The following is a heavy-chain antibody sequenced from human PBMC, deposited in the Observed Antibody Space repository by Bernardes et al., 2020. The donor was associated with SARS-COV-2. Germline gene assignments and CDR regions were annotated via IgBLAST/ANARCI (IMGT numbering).Heavy chain of an antibody. CDR2: FDPEDGET. Sequence: ASVKVSCKVSGYTLTELSMHWVRQAPGKGLEWMGGFDPEDGETIYAQKFQGRVTMTEDTSTDTAYMELSSLRSEDTAVYYCATETGVVVPAAISYYYYGMDVWGQGTTVTVSS. CDR3: ATETGVVVPAAISYYYYGMDV. CDR1: GYTLTELS. V-gene: IGHV1-24*01. D-gene: IGHD2-2*01. J-gene: IGHJ6*02.